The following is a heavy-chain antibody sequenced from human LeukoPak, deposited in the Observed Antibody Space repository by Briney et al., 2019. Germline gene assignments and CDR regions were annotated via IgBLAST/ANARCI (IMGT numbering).Heavy chain of an antibody. J-gene: IGHJ6*02. CDR3: ARVSIIDDFWGSHGMDV. D-gene: IGHD3-3*01. CDR1: GYTFTSYA. Sequence: ASVKVSCKASGYTFTSYAMHWVRQAPGQRLEWMGWINAGNGNTKYSQKFQGRVTITRDTSASTAYMELSSLRSEDTAVYYCARVSIIDDFWGSHGMDVWGQGTTVTVSS. CDR2: INAGNGNT. V-gene: IGHV1-3*01.